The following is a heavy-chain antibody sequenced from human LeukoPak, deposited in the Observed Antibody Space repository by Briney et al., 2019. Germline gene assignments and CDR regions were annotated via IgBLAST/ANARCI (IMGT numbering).Heavy chain of an antibody. CDR3: ARGVAVAAPPDY. CDR1: GYTFTSYD. D-gene: IGHD6-19*01. J-gene: IGHJ4*02. Sequence: ASVKVSCKASGYTFTSYDINWVRQATGQGLEWMGWMNPNSGNTGYAQKFQGRVTMTRNTSISTAYMELSSLRSEDTAVYYCARGVAVAAPPDYWGQGTLVTVSS. V-gene: IGHV1-8*01. CDR2: MNPNSGNT.